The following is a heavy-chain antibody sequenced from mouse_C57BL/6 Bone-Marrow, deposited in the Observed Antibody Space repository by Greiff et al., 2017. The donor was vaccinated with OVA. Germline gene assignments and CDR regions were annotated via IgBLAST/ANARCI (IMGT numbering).Heavy chain of an antibody. CDR1: GYTFTSYW. CDR3: AALHWAFAF. CDR2: IHPNSGST. J-gene: IGHJ3*01. Sequence: QVQLQQPGAELVKPGASVKLSCKASGYTFTSYWMHWVKQRPGQGLEWIGMIHPNSGSTKYNEKFKSKATLTVDKSSSTAYMQLRSLTSSDSAVYYCAALHWAFAFWGPGTLVTVSA. V-gene: IGHV1-64*01. D-gene: IGHD6-1*01.